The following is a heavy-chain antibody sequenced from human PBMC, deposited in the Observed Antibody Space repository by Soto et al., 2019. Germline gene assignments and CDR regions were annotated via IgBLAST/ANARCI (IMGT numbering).Heavy chain of an antibody. V-gene: IGHV1-18*01. CDR3: ARDEYSNSPYYYYYMDV. CDR1: GYTFTSYG. Sequence: ASVKVSCKASGYTFTSYGISWVRQAPGQGLEWMGWISAYNGNTNYAQKLQGRVTMTTDTSTSTAYMELRSLRSDDTAVYYCARDEYSNSPYYYYYMDVWGKGTTVTVSS. J-gene: IGHJ6*03. D-gene: IGHD4-4*01. CDR2: ISAYNGNT.